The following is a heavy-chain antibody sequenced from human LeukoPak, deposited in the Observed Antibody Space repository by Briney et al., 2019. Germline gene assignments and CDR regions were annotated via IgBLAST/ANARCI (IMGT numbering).Heavy chain of an antibody. CDR2: ISSGGRIK. CDR1: GFTFSSYE. V-gene: IGHV3-48*03. CDR3: ARDEPGIAVDVGVY. D-gene: IGHD6-19*01. J-gene: IGHJ4*02. Sequence: QPGGSLRLSCAASGFTFSSYEMNWVRQAPGKGLEWVSYISSGGRIKYYADSVKGRFTISRDNAKNSLYPQMNSLRAEDTAVYYCARDEPGIAVDVGVYWGQGTLVTVSS.